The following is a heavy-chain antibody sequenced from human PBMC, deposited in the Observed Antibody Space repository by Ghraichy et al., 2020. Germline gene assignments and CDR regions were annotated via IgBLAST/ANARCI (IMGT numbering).Heavy chain of an antibody. V-gene: IGHV3-30-3*01. J-gene: IGHJ2*01. CDR1: GFTFSSYA. CDR3: ASRTYSSGWYFDL. Sequence: GGSLRLSCAASGFTFSSYAMHWVRQAPGKGLEWVAVISYDGSNKYYADSVKGRFTISRDNSKNTLYLQMNSLRAEDTAVYYCASRTYSSGWYFDLWGRGTLVTVSS. D-gene: IGHD6-19*01. CDR2: ISYDGSNK.